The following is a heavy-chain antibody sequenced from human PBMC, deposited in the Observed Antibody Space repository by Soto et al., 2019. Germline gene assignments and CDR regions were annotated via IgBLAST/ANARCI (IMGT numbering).Heavy chain of an antibody. D-gene: IGHD5-12*01. J-gene: IGHJ5*02. V-gene: IGHV4-61*01. CDR1: GGSVSSGSYY. CDR2: IYYSGST. Sequence: PSETLSLTCTVSGGSVSSGSYYWSWIRQPPGKGLEWIGYIYYSGSTNYNPSLKSRVTISVDTSKNRFSLKLSSVTAADTAVYYCARGREDIVATIGFDPWGQGTLVTVSS. CDR3: ARGREDIVATIGFDP.